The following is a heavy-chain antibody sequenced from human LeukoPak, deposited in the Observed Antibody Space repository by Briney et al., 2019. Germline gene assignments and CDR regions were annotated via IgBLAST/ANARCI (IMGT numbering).Heavy chain of an antibody. Sequence: TSQTLSLTCAISGDSVLSNSAAWNWIRQSPSRGLEWLGRTYYRSKWFNDYAVSVKSRITINPDTSKNQFSLQLNSVTPEDTAVYYCAGGYGFASDIWGQGTMVTVSS. J-gene: IGHJ3*02. V-gene: IGHV6-1*01. CDR1: GDSVLSNSAA. CDR3: AGGYGFASDI. D-gene: IGHD3-10*01. CDR2: TYYRSKWFN.